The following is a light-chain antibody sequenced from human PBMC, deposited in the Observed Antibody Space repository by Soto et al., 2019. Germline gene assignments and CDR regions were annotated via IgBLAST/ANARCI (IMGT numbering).Light chain of an antibody. Sequence: QSALTQPASVSGSPGQSITISCTGTSSDVGGYNYVSWYQHHPGKAPKLMIYEVSNRPSGVSNRFSGSKSGNTASLTISGLQAEDAAEYYCSSYTSSSPLVFGTGTKVTAL. CDR2: EVS. CDR3: SSYTSSSPLV. J-gene: IGLJ1*01. V-gene: IGLV2-14*01. CDR1: SSDVGGYNY.